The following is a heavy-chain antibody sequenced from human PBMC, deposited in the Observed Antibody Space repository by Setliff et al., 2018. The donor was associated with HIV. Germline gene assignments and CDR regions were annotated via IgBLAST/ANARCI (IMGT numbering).Heavy chain of an antibody. D-gene: IGHD3-10*01. V-gene: IGHV4-39*01. CDR2: INYRGNT. CDR1: GGSISSGGYC. J-gene: IGHJ6*03. CDR3: ASLDGSESPYIYYYYMDV. Sequence: SETLSLTCTVSGGSISSGGYCWSWIRQHPGKGLEWIGSINYRGNTYYNPSLKSRAAISVDTSKNQISLKLSSVTAADTAVYYCASLDGSESPYIYYYYMDVWGKGTAVTVSS.